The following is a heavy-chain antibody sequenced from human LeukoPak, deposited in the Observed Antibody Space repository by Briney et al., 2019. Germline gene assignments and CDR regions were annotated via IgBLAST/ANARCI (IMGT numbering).Heavy chain of an antibody. V-gene: IGHV1-24*01. CDR2: FDPEDGET. CDR3: ARDDSKHLRFLEWLGGSTIYYMDV. Sequence: ASVKVSCKVSGYTLTELSMHWVRQAPGKGLEWMGGFDPEDGETIYAQKFQGRVTMTEDTSTDTAYMELSSLRSEDTAVYYCARDDSKHLRFLEWLGGSTIYYMDVWGKGTTVTVSS. CDR1: GYTLTELS. J-gene: IGHJ6*03. D-gene: IGHD3-3*01.